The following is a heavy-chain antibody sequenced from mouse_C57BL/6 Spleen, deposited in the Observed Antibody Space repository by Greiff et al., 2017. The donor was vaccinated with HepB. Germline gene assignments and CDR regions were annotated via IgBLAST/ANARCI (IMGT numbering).Heavy chain of an antibody. V-gene: IGHV1-80*01. CDR3: ARDDYDGGYYAMDY. CDR2: IYPGDGDT. D-gene: IGHD2-4*01. Sequence: QVQLQQSGAELVKPGASVKISCKASGYAFSSYWMNWVKQRPGKGLEWIGQIYPGDGDTNYNGKFKGKATLTADKSSSTAYMQLSSLTSEDSAVYFCARDDYDGGYYAMDYWGQGTSVTVSS. J-gene: IGHJ4*01. CDR1: GYAFSSYW.